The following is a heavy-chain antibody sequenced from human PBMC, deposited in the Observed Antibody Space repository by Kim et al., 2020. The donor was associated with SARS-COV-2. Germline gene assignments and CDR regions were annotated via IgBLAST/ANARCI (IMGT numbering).Heavy chain of an antibody. J-gene: IGHJ5*02. D-gene: IGHD3-22*01. CDR1: GYTFTSYG. Sequence: ASVKVSCKASGYTFTSYGISWVRQAPGQGLEWMGWISAYNGNTNYAQKLQGRVTMTTDTSTSTAYMELRSLRSDDTAVYYCAKAMYYYDSSGYYYEWFDPWGQGTLVTVSS. V-gene: IGHV1-18*01. CDR3: AKAMYYYDSSGYYYEWFDP. CDR2: ISAYNGNT.